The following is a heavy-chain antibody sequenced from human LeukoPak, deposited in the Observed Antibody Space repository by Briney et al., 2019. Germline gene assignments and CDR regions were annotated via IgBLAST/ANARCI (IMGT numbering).Heavy chain of an antibody. D-gene: IGHD3-10*01. Sequence: SETLSLTCTVSGDSVSNTNYYWGWIRQPPGKGLEWIGTFYYSGNTYYNPSLKSRVTISVDTSKNQFFLILSSVTAADTAVYYCANLYNSGSYFGHWGQGALITVSS. J-gene: IGHJ4*02. CDR1: GDSVSNTNYY. CDR2: FYYSGNT. CDR3: ANLYNSGSYFGH. V-gene: IGHV4-39*01.